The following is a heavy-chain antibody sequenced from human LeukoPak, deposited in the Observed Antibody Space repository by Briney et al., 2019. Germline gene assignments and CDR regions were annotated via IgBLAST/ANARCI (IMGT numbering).Heavy chain of an antibody. V-gene: IGHV3-23*01. D-gene: IGHD4-17*01. J-gene: IGHJ6*03. CDR3: AKGYGDYVFYYMDV. CDR2: ISGSGGST. Sequence: GGSLRLSCAASGFTFSSYAMTWVRQAPGKGLEWVSGISGSGGSTYYADSVKGRFSISRDSSKDTLYLQMNSLRAEDTAVYYCAKGYGDYVFYYMDVWGKGTTVTVSS. CDR1: GFTFSSYA.